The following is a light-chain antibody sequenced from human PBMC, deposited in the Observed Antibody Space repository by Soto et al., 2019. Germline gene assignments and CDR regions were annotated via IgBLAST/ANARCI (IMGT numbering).Light chain of an antibody. J-gene: IGKJ1*01. CDR1: QSVSSN. CDR3: QEYNNWPRS. CDR2: GAS. V-gene: IGKV3-15*01. Sequence: EIVMTQSPATLSVSPGERATLSCRASQSVSSNLAWYQQKPCQAPMLLIYGASIMDTGIPARFSGSGSGTESTPTITGLQSEDWAVYYCQEYNNWPRSFGQGTKVEIK.